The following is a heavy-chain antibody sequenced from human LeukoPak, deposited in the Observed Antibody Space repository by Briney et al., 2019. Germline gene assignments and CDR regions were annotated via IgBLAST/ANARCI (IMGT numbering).Heavy chain of an antibody. CDR3: TRLHSYGFDY. J-gene: IGHJ4*02. V-gene: IGHV4-34*01. CDR2: SNHSGSN. D-gene: IGHD5-18*01. CDR1: GGSFSSYY. Sequence: SETLSLTCAVYGGSFSSYYWSWIRHPPGKGLGWIGKSNHSGSNNYNPSLKSRVTISVDMSKCQFSLKLTSVTAAVTAVYYCTRLHSYGFDYWGQGTLVTVSS.